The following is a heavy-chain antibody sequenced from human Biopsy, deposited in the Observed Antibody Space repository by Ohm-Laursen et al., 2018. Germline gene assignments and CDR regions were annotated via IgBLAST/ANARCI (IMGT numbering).Heavy chain of an antibody. D-gene: IGHD3-22*01. CDR2: INAKTGDT. J-gene: IGHJ5*02. Sequence: SVKASCNASGYPLTGYHVHWVRQAPGQGLEGMRWINAKTGDTNYAQKFQGRVTMTRDTSISTAYVDLSSLRSDDTAVYYCTRGGYYYDSLAYYYWYDPWGQGTLVTVSS. V-gene: IGHV1-2*02. CDR1: GYPLTGYH. CDR3: TRGGYYYDSLAYYYWYDP.